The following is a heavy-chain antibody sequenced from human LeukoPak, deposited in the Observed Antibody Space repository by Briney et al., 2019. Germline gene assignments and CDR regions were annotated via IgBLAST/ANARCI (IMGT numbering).Heavy chain of an antibody. CDR2: IYHSGST. J-gene: IGHJ3*02. CDR1: GCSISSSNW. D-gene: IGHD3-16*01. V-gene: IGHV4-4*02. Sequence: SGTLSLTCAVSGCSISSSNWWSWVRQPPGKGLEWIGEIYHSGSTNYNPSLKSRVTISVDKSKNQFSLKLSSVTAADTAVYYCASTRGSSASRGFDIWGQGTMVTVSS. CDR3: ASTRGSSASRGFDI.